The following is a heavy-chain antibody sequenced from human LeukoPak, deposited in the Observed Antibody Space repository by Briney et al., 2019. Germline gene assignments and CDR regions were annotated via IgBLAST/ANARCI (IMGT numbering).Heavy chain of an antibody. V-gene: IGHV4-59*01. CDR3: ARYRNEALFAFDI. CDR2: IYYSGST. J-gene: IGHJ3*02. D-gene: IGHD1-14*01. CDR1: GDSISNYY. Sequence: KPSETLSLTCTVSGDSISNYYWSWIRQPPGKGLEWIGYIYYSGSTNYNPSLKSRVTISVDTSKNQFSLTLSSVTAADTAVYYCARYRNEALFAFDIWGQGTMVTVSS.